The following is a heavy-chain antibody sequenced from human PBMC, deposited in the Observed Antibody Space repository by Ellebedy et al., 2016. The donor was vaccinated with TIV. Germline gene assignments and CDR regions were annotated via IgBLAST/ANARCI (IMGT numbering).Heavy chain of an antibody. Sequence: GESLKISCAASRFTFSSYWMSWVHQAPGKGLEWVANINQDAGEKYYVDSVKGRFVISRDNAKNSLYLQMNSLSDDDTATYYCARDQWMGRAYYFDYWGQGSLVTVYS. CDR3: ARDQWMGRAYYFDY. CDR1: RFTFSSYW. J-gene: IGHJ4*02. D-gene: IGHD1-26*01. V-gene: IGHV3-7*01. CDR2: INQDAGEK.